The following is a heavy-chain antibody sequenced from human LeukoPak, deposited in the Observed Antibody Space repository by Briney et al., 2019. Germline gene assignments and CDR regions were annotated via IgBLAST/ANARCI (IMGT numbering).Heavy chain of an antibody. D-gene: IGHD2-2*01. CDR3: ARTPLSSTSCIDY. CDR1: GFTFSSYG. J-gene: IGHJ4*02. V-gene: IGHV3-30*03. Sequence: GGSLRLSCAASGFTFSSYGMHWVRQAPGKGLEWVAVISYDGSNKYYADSVKGRFTISRDNAKNSLYLQMNSLRAEDTAVYYCARTPLSSTSCIDYWGQGTLVTVSS. CDR2: ISYDGSNK.